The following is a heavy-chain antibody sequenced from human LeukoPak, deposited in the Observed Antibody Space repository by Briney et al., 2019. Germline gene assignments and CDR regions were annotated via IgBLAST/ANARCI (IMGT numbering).Heavy chain of an antibody. Sequence: SQTLSLTCTVSGGSISSGSYYWSWIRQPAGTGLEWIGRIYTSGSTNYNPSLKSRVTISVDTSKNQFSLKLSSVTAADTAVYYCARGAGSSTSLGEYYFDYWGQGTLVTVSS. D-gene: IGHD2-2*01. CDR3: ARGAGSSTSLGEYYFDY. V-gene: IGHV4-61*02. J-gene: IGHJ4*02. CDR1: GGSISSGSYY. CDR2: IYTSGST.